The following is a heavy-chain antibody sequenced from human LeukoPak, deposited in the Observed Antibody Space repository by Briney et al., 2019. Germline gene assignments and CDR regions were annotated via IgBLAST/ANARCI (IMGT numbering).Heavy chain of an antibody. V-gene: IGHV4-39*01. CDR1: GGSISSSSYY. J-gene: IGHJ4*02. CDR2: IYSSGNT. CDR3: ATASYFGSGSYGYFDY. Sequence: PSETVSLTCSVSGGSISSSSYYWGWIRQPPGKGLEWIGSIYSSGNTYYNPSLKSRVTISVDTSKNQFSLRLSSVTAADTAVYYCATASYFGSGSYGYFDYWGQGTLVTVSS. D-gene: IGHD3-10*01.